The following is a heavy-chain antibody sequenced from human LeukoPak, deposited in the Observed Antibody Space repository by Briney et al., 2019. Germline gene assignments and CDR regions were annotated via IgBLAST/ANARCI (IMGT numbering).Heavy chain of an antibody. CDR2: IYYSGST. J-gene: IGHJ5*02. CDR3: ARAEMATITPGNWFDP. D-gene: IGHD5-24*01. Sequence: KASETLSLTCTVSGGSISSGGYYWSWIRQHPGKGPEWIGYIYYSGSTYYNPSLKSRVTISVDTSKNQFSLKLSSVTAADTAVYYCARAEMATITPGNWFDPWGQGTLVTVSS. CDR1: GGSISSGGYY. V-gene: IGHV4-31*03.